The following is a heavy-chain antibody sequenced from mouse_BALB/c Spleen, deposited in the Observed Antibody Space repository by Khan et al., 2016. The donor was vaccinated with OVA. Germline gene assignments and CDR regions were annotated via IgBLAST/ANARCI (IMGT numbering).Heavy chain of an antibody. Sequence: EVELVESGGDLVKPGGSLKLSCAASGFTFSTYGMSWVRQTPDKRLEWVATVSTGGGYPYYPDSLKGRFTISRDNSKNTLYLQMSGLKYEDTTMFYCKRLAYDYDSGGFAYGGQGTLVTVSA. CDR1: GFTFSTYG. V-gene: IGHV5-6*01. J-gene: IGHJ3*01. CDR2: VSTGGGYP. D-gene: IGHD1-1*01. CDR3: KRLAYDYDSGGFAY.